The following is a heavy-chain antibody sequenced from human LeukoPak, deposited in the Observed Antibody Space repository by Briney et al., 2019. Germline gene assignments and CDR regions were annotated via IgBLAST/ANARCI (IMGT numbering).Heavy chain of an antibody. Sequence: GGSLRLSCAASGFTFSSYWMHWVRQAPGKGLVWVSGTNTDGSSTMYADSVKGRFTIARDNAKNTLYLQMNSLRAEDTAVYYSYGANAEHWGQGTLVTVSS. CDR2: TNTDGSST. CDR3: YGANAEH. CDR1: GFTFSSYW. J-gene: IGHJ1*01. V-gene: IGHV3-74*03. D-gene: IGHD4-23*01.